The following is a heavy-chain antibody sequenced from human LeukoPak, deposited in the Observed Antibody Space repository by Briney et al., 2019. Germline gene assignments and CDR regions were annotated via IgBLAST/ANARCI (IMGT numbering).Heavy chain of an antibody. V-gene: IGHV4-39*07. CDR1: GGPISSSSYY. CDR2: IYYGGST. Sequence: SETLSLTCTVSGGPISSSSYYWGWIRQPPGKGLEWIGSIYYGGSTYYNPSLKSRVTISVDTSKNQFSLKLSPVTAADTAVYYCARHDNPYDSSGYYYVGFGYWGQGTLVTVSS. D-gene: IGHD3-22*01. J-gene: IGHJ4*02. CDR3: ARHDNPYDSSGYYYVGFGY.